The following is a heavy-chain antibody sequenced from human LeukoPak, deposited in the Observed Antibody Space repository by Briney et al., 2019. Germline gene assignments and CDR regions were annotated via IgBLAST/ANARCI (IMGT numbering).Heavy chain of an antibody. CDR1: GFTFSSYW. CDR3: AKGRALEVVAAFNY. Sequence: GGSLRLSCAASGFTFSSYWMSWVRQAPGKGLEWVATINVDGSAKYYVDSVKGRFTISRDNAKNSLYLQMKSLRAEDTAVYYCAKGRALEVVAAFNYWGQGTVVTASS. CDR2: INVDGSAK. V-gene: IGHV3-7*01. J-gene: IGHJ4*02. D-gene: IGHD2-15*01.